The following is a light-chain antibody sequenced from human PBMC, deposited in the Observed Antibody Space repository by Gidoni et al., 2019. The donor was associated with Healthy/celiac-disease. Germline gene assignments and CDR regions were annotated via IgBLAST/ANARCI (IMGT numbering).Light chain of an antibody. Sequence: EVVMTQSPISLPVTLGQPASISCRSSQSLVHSDGNTYLNWFQQRPGQSPRRLIYKVSNRDSGIPDRFSGSGSGTDFTLKISRVEAEDVGVYYCMQGTHWPPMYTFGQGTKLEIK. J-gene: IGKJ2*01. CDR1: QSLVHSDGNTY. CDR2: KVS. V-gene: IGKV2-30*02. CDR3: MQGTHWPPMYT.